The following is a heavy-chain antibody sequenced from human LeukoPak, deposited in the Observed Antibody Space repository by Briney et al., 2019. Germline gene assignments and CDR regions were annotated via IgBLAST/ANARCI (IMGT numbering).Heavy chain of an antibody. D-gene: IGHD3-16*01. CDR1: GFTFSSYG. J-gene: IGHJ4*02. CDR3: AREEGGYFDY. V-gene: IGHV3-33*01. CDR2: IWYDGSNK. Sequence: GGSLRLSCAASGFTFSSYGMHWVRQAPGKGREWVAVIWYDGSNKYYADSVKGRFTISRDNAKNSLYLQMSSLRAEDTALYYCAREEGGYFDYWGQGNLVTVSS.